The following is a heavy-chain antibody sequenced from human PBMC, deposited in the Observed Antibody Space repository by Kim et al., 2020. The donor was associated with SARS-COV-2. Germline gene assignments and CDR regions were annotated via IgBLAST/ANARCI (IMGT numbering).Heavy chain of an antibody. D-gene: IGHD4-17*01. CDR2: IKEDGSQK. CDR1: GLNFSDFW. J-gene: IGHJ2*01. Sequence: GGSLRLSCVAAGLNFSDFWMTWVRQAPEKGLEWVANIKEDGSQKNYVDAVKGRFTISRDNTNNLLILQMNSLRAEDTALYFCAREKRGHGNSWWHFDVWG. V-gene: IGHV3-7*01. CDR3: AREKRGHGNSWWHFDV.